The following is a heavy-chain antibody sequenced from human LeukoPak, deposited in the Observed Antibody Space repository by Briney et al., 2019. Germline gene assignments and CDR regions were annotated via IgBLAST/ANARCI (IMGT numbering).Heavy chain of an antibody. CDR2: INHSGST. J-gene: IGHJ6*03. CDR1: GGSFSGYY. V-gene: IGHV4-34*01. CDR3: ARQRRLYYDGSGSWNKPSGDYYDYYMDV. Sequence: SETLSLTCAVYGGSFSGYYWSWIRQPPGKGLEWIGEINHSGSTNYNPSLKSRVTISVDTSKNQFSLKLSSVTAADTAVYYCARQRRLYYDGSGSWNKPSGDYYDYYMDVWDKGTTVTISS. D-gene: IGHD3-10*01.